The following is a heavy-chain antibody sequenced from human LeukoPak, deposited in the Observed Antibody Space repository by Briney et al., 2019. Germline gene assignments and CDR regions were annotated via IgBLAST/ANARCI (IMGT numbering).Heavy chain of an antibody. CDR3: ARDKRASTYTGSLFDY. CDR1: GFTFSNYD. V-gene: IGHV3-13*01. Sequence: GGSLRLSCTASGFTFSNYDMHWVRQVTEKGLEWVSTINSAGDTFYSDSVKGRFTISRDNAKNSLYLQMNSLRAEDTAVYYCARDKRASTYTGSLFDYWGQGALVTVSS. J-gene: IGHJ4*02. D-gene: IGHD5-12*01. CDR2: INSAGDT.